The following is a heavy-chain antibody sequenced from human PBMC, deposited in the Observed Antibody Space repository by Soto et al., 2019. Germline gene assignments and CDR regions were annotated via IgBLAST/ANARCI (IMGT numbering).Heavy chain of an antibody. Sequence: PSETLSLTCAVYGGSFSGYYWSWIRQPPGKGPEWIGEINHSGSTNYNPSLKSRVTISVDTSKNQFSLKLSSVTAADTAVYYCASRLIVVVPAAKRGAFDIWGQGTMVTVSS. CDR2: INHSGST. V-gene: IGHV4-34*01. J-gene: IGHJ3*02. D-gene: IGHD2-2*01. CDR3: ASRLIVVVPAAKRGAFDI. CDR1: GGSFSGYY.